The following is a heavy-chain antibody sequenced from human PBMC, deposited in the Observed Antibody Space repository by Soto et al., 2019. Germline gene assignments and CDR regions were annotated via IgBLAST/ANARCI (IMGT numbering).Heavy chain of an antibody. Sequence: GASVKVSCKASGFTFTSSAVQWVRQARGQRLEWIGWIVVGSGNTNYAQKFQERVTITRDMSTSTAYMELSSLRSEDTAVYYCAAGGVRYFDWSTQQNYYYYGMDVWGQGTTVTVSS. V-gene: IGHV1-58*01. D-gene: IGHD3-9*01. CDR1: GFTFTSSA. CDR3: AAGGVRYFDWSTQQNYYYYGMDV. CDR2: IVVGSGNT. J-gene: IGHJ6*02.